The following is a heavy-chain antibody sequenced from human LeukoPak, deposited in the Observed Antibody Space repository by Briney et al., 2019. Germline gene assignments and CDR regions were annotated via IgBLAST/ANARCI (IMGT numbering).Heavy chain of an antibody. J-gene: IGHJ6*02. Sequence: SSETLSLTCTVSGGSISSYYWSWIRQPPGKGLGWIGYIYYSGSTNYNPSLKSRVTISVDTSKNQFSLKLSSVTAADTAVYYCARNLAHGMDVWGQGTTVTVSS. CDR3: ARNLAHGMDV. V-gene: IGHV4-59*01. CDR2: IYYSGST. CDR1: GGSISSYY.